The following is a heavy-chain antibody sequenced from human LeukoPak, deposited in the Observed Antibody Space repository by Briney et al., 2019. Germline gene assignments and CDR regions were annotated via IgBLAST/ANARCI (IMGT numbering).Heavy chain of an antibody. CDR2: IRYDGSNK. D-gene: IGHD3-22*01. Sequence: GGSLRLSCAASGFTFSSYAMHWVRQAPGKGLEWVAFIRYDGSNKYYADSVKGRFTISRDNSKNTLYLQMNSLRAEDTAVYYCAKDLIVVTYYYDSSGCFDYWGQGTLVTVSS. CDR3: AKDLIVVTYYYDSSGCFDY. J-gene: IGHJ4*02. V-gene: IGHV3-30*02. CDR1: GFTFSSYA.